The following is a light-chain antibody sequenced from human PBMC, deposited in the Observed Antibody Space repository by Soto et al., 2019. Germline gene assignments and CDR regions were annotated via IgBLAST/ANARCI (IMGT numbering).Light chain of an antibody. V-gene: IGKV3-20*01. CDR3: QHYGSSPPFT. CDR1: QSVTSTY. CDR2: GAS. J-gene: IGKJ3*01. Sequence: DIVLTQSPGTLSLSPGERATLSCRVSQSVTSTYLAWYQQKPGQSPRLLIYGASSRATGIPDRFSGSGSGTDFTLTISRLEPEDFAVYYCQHYGSSPPFTFGPGTKVDIK.